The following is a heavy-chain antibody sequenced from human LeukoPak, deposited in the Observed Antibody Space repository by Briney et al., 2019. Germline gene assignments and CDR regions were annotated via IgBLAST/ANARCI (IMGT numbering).Heavy chain of an antibody. Sequence: ASVKVSCKASGYTFTSYAMNWVRQAPGQGLEWMGWINTNTGNPTYAQGFTGRFVFSLDTSVSTAYLQISSLKAEDTAVYYCARDLSPGYDFWSGYRINWFDPWGQGNLVTVSS. CDR2: INTNTGNP. J-gene: IGHJ5*02. CDR3: ARDLSPGYDFWSGYRINWFDP. D-gene: IGHD3-3*01. V-gene: IGHV7-4-1*02. CDR1: GYTFTSYA.